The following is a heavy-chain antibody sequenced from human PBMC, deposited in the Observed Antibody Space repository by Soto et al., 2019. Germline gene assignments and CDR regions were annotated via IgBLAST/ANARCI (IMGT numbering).Heavy chain of an antibody. Sequence: SETLSLTCSVSGDSISTVDYFWASIRQPPGQALEYIGYIYKSTTTYYNPSFESRVAISLDTSKSQFSLTVTSVTAADTAVYFCARGRYCLTGRCFPNWFDSWGQGTLVTV. V-gene: IGHV4-30-4*01. CDR2: IYKSTTT. CDR1: GDSISTVDYF. J-gene: IGHJ5*01. D-gene: IGHD2-15*01. CDR3: ARGRYCLTGRCFPNWFDS.